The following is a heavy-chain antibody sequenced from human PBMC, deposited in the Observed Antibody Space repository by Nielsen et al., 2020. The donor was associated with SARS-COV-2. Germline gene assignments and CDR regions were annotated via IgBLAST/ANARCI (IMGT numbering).Heavy chain of an antibody. D-gene: IGHD3-22*01. J-gene: IGHJ5*02. CDR1: GFTFSSYP. CDR3: ARDLTKYYYDSSGYGGFDP. V-gene: IGHV3-30-3*01. CDR2: ISYDGSNK. Sequence: GESPKISCAASGFTFSSYPMHWVRQAPGKGLEWVAVISYDGSNKYYADSVKGRFTISRDNSKNTLYLQMNSLRAEDTAVYYCARDLTKYYYDSSGYGGFDPWGQGTLVTVSS.